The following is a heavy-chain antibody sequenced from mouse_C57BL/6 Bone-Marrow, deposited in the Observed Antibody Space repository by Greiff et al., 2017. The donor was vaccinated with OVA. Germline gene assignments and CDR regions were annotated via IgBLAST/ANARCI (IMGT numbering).Heavy chain of an antibody. CDR2: IYPRSGNT. J-gene: IGHJ3*01. D-gene: IGHD2-3*01. Sequence: VQLQQSGAELARPGASVKLSCKASGYTFTSYGISWVKQRTGQGLEWIGEIYPRSGNTYYNEKVKGKATLTADKSSRTAYMELRSLTSEDSAVYFWARRGDGYYFLFAYWGQGTLVTVSA. CDR1: GYTFTSYG. V-gene: IGHV1-81*01. CDR3: ARRGDGYYFLFAY.